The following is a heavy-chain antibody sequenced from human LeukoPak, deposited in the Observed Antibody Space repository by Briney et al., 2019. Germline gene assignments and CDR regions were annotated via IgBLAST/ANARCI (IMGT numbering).Heavy chain of an antibody. CDR2: ISYDGSNK. CDR3: VRDGGWQELVYYFNY. CDR1: GFTFKAYG. J-gene: IGHJ4*02. Sequence: GGSLRLSCAASGFTFKAYGMHWVRQAPGKGLEWAAVISYDGSNKYYADSVKGRFTISRDNSKNTLYVQMNSLRAEDTAVYYCVRDGGWQELVYYFNYWGQGTLVTVSS. V-gene: IGHV3-30*19. D-gene: IGHD6-13*01.